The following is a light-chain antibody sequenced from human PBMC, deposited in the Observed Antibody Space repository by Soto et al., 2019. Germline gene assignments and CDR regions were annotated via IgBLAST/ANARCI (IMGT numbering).Light chain of an antibody. CDR1: QSVSSSY. CDR2: GAS. CDR3: QQYGSSPST. Sequence: EIVLTQSPGTLSLSPGERATLSCRASQSVSSSYLAWYQQKPDQAPRLLIYGASSRATGIPDRFSGSGSVTDFTLTISSLEPEDFAVYYCQQYGSSPSTVGQGTKLEIK. V-gene: IGKV3-20*01. J-gene: IGKJ2*01.